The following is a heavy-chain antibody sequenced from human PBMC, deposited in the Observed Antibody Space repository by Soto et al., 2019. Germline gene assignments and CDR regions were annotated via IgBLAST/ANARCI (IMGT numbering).Heavy chain of an antibody. V-gene: IGHV1-69*08. CDR3: ARDIVATSGDY. D-gene: IGHD5-12*01. CDR2: IIPILGIA. Sequence: QVQLVQSGAEVKKPGSSVKVSCKASGGTFSSYTISWVRQAPGQGLEWMGRIIPILGIANYAQKFQGRVTITADKSTSTDYMELSSLRSEDTAVYYCARDIVATSGDYWGQGTLVTVSS. CDR1: GGTFSSYT. J-gene: IGHJ4*02.